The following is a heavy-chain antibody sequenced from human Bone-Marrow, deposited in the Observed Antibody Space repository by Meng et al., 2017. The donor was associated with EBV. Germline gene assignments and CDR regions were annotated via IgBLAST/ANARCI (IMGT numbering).Heavy chain of an antibody. D-gene: IGHD3-3*01. Sequence: QVQLVESGAEVKKPGASVKVSCKASGYTFITYAIYWVRQAPGQTLEWMGGIIPFLGTAHYAQMFQGRVTITADGSTSTSYMELSSLKSEDTAVYYCARVLSPAVHGLDVWGQGTTVTVSS. V-gene: IGHV1-69*13. CDR3: ARVLSPAVHGLDV. J-gene: IGHJ6*02. CDR2: IIPFLGTA. CDR1: GYTFITYA.